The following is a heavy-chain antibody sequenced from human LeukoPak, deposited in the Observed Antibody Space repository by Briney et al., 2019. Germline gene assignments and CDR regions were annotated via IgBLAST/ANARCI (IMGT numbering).Heavy chain of an antibody. Sequence: PSETLSLTCTVSGGSISSYYWSWIRQPPGKGLEWIGYIYYSGSTNYNPSLKSRVTISVDTSKNQFSLKLSSVTAADTAVYYCVRGPYDSSGYYYFDYWGQGTLVTVSS. D-gene: IGHD3-22*01. CDR3: VRGPYDSSGYYYFDY. V-gene: IGHV4-59*01. CDR2: IYYSGST. CDR1: GGSISSYY. J-gene: IGHJ4*02.